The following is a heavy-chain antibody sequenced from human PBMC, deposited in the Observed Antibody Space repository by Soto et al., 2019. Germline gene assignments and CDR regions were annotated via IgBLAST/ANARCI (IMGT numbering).Heavy chain of an antibody. Sequence: SETLSLTCTVTGGSIGNSTNYWNWIRHPPGKGLEWIGYIFFLGSTNYNPSLKSRVTISVDTSKNQFSLKLRSVTTADTAVYYCARQFSPAAAEYYFDHWGQGTPVTVSS. CDR1: GGSIGNSTNY. CDR3: ARQFSPAAAEYYFDH. D-gene: IGHD6-13*01. V-gene: IGHV4-61*01. J-gene: IGHJ4*02. CDR2: IFFLGST.